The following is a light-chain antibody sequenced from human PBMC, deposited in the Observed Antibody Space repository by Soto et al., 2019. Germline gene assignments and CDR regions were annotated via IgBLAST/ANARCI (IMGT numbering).Light chain of an antibody. CDR1: QDISNY. Sequence: DIQMTQSPSSLSASVGDRVTITCPASQDISNYLNWYQQKPGKAPKLLIYDASNLETGVPSRFRGSVSGTDFTFPISSLQPEDIATYYCQQSADLPFTFGPGTKVDIK. J-gene: IGKJ3*01. CDR3: QQSADLPFT. V-gene: IGKV1-33*01. CDR2: DAS.